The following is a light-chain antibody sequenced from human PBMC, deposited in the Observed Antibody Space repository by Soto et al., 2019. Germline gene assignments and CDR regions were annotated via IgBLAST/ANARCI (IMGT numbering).Light chain of an antibody. Sequence: IRMTQSPSSLSSSPGDRVTLTCRASQGISSYLAWYQQKQGKAPKLLIYAASTLQSGVPSRFSGSGSGTDFTLTISCLQSEDFATYYCQQYYSTLRTFGQGTKVEIK. J-gene: IGKJ1*01. CDR1: QGISSY. CDR2: AAS. CDR3: QQYYSTLRT. V-gene: IGKV1-8*01.